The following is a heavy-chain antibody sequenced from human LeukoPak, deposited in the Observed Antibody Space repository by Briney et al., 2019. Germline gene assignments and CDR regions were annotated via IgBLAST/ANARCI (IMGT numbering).Heavy chain of an antibody. Sequence: GESLKISCQGSGYSFTNYWIGWVRQMPGKGLEWMGIIYPGDSETRYSPSFQGQVTISADKSISTAYLQWSSLKASDTAMYYCVLDSSGYYLLVHWGQGTLVTVSS. CDR2: IYPGDSET. V-gene: IGHV5-51*01. CDR3: VLDSSGYYLLVH. CDR1: GYSFTNYW. J-gene: IGHJ4*02. D-gene: IGHD3-22*01.